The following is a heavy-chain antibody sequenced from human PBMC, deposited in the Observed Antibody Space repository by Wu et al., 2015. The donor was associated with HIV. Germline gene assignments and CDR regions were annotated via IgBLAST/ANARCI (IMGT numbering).Heavy chain of an antibody. CDR2: ISAYNGNT. CDR3: ARAQSRCSSTSCYDRFDP. CDR1: GYTFTSYG. D-gene: IGHD2-2*01. J-gene: IGHJ5*02. V-gene: IGHV1-18*01. Sequence: QVQLVQSGAEVKKPGASVKVSCKASGYTFTSYGISWVRQAPGQGLEWMGWISAYNGNTNYAQKLQGRVTMTTDTSTSTAYMELRSLRSDDTAVYYCARAQSRCSSTSCYDRFDPWGQGTLVTVSS.